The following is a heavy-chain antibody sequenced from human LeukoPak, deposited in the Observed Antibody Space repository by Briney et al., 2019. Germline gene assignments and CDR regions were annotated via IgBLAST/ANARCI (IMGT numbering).Heavy chain of an antibody. Sequence: PGGSLRLSCAASGFTFSSYSMNWVRQAPGKGLEWVSSISSSSSYIYYADSVKGRFTISRDNAKNSLYLQMNSLRAEDTAVYYCARDLGIYDILTGSDAFDIWGQGTMVTVSS. D-gene: IGHD3-9*01. J-gene: IGHJ3*02. V-gene: IGHV3-21*01. CDR3: ARDLGIYDILTGSDAFDI. CDR1: GFTFSSYS. CDR2: ISSSSSYI.